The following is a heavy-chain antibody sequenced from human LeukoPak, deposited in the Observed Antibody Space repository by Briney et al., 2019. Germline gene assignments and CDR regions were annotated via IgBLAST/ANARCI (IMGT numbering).Heavy chain of an antibody. Sequence: GGSLRLSCAASGFTFSSYSMLWVRQAPGKGLEWVSYISSSSSTIYYADSVKGRFTISRDNAKNSLYLQMNTLRAEDTAVYYCARRNSYSSGAFDIWGQGTMVTVSS. V-gene: IGHV3-48*01. CDR2: ISSSSSTI. D-gene: IGHD6-25*01. CDR3: ARRNSYSSGAFDI. CDR1: GFTFSSYS. J-gene: IGHJ3*02.